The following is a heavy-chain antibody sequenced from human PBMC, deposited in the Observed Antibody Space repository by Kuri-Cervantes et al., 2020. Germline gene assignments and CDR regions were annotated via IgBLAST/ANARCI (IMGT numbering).Heavy chain of an antibody. CDR1: GFTFSSYW. V-gene: IGHV3-74*01. J-gene: IGHJ4*02. Sequence: GESLKISCAASGFTFSSYWMHWVRQAPGKGLVWVSRINSDGSSTSYADSVKGRFAISRDNAKNTLYLQMNSLRAEDTGVYYCARGAPSDSWGQGTLVTVSS. CDR2: INSDGSST. CDR3: ARGAPSDS.